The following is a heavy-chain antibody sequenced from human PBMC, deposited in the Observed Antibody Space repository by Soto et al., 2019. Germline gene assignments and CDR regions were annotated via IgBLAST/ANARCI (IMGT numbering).Heavy chain of an antibody. J-gene: IGHJ3*02. Sequence: EVQLLESGGGLVQPGGSLRVSCAASGFTFSSYAMSWVRQAPAKGLEWVSAISGSGSSTYYADSVRGRFTLSRDNSKNTLYLQRNSLGAEDKAVYYCAKDLDWTTTGAFDIGGQGTMVPVSS. CDR1: GFTFSSYA. V-gene: IGHV3-23*01. D-gene: IGHD4-17*01. CDR2: ISGSGSST. CDR3: AKDLDWTTTGAFDI.